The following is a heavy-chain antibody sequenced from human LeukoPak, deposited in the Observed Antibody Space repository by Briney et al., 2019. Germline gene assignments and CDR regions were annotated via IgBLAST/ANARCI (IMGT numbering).Heavy chain of an antibody. CDR2: ISSSSSYI. CDR3: ARTLGGYSYGYVGYYFDY. D-gene: IGHD5-18*01. Sequence: GGSLRLSCAASGFTFSSYSMNWVRQTPGKGLEWVSSISSSSSYIYYADSVKGRFTISRDNAKNSLYLQMNSLRAEDTAVYYCARTLGGYSYGYVGYYFDYWGQGTLVTVSS. V-gene: IGHV3-21*01. J-gene: IGHJ4*02. CDR1: GFTFSSYS.